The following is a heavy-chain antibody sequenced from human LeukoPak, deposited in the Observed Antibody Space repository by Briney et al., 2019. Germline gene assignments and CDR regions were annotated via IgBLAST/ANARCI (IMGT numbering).Heavy chain of an antibody. CDR3: ARDLSGCSGGSCRAAYYYYYMDV. V-gene: IGHV4-4*07. CDR2: IYTSGST. Sequence: PSETLSLTCTVSGGSISSNYWSWIRQPAGKGLEWIGRIYTSGSTNYNPSLKSRVTISVDKSKNQFSLKLSSVTAADTAVYYCARDLSGCSGGSCRAAYYYYYMDVWGKGTTVTVSS. CDR1: GGSISSNY. D-gene: IGHD2-15*01. J-gene: IGHJ6*03.